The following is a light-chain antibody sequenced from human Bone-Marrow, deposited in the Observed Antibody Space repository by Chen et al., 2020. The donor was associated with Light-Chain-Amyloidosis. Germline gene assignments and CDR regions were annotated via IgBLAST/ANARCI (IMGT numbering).Light chain of an antibody. V-gene: IGLV3-21*02. CDR3: QVWDRSSDHPV. J-gene: IGLJ3*02. CDR1: NIGSTS. CDR2: DDS. Sequence: SYVLTQPSSVSVAPGQTATIACGGNNIGSTSVHWYQQTPGQAPLLVVYDDSARPSGVPGRLSGSNSGNTATLTSSRVEAGDEADYYCQVWDRSSDHPVFGGGTKLTVL.